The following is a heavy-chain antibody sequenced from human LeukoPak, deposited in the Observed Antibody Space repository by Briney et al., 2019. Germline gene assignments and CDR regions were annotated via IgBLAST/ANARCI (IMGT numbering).Heavy chain of an antibody. CDR2: ISSSSSYI. Sequence: GGSLRLSCAASGFTFSSYSMNWVRQAPGKGLEWVSSISSSSSYIYYADSVKGRFTISRDNAKNSLYLQMNSLRAEDTAVYYCARDRALDYGSGRSDYWGQGNLVTVYS. V-gene: IGHV3-21*01. D-gene: IGHD3-10*01. CDR1: GFTFSSYS. J-gene: IGHJ4*02. CDR3: ARDRALDYGSGRSDY.